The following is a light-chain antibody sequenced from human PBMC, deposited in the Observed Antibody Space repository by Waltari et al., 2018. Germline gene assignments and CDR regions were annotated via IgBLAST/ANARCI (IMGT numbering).Light chain of an antibody. J-gene: IGLJ2*01. CDR1: NIGGKS. CDR2: YNT. V-gene: IGLV3-21*04. Sequence: SYVLTQPPSMSVAPGKTARITCGGSNIGGKSVQWYQQKPGQAPVLVMHYNTDRPSGIPGRFSGSNSGNTATLTINRVEAGDVADYYCQVWGDDSGPYVIFGGGTKLTVL. CDR3: QVWGDDSGPYVI.